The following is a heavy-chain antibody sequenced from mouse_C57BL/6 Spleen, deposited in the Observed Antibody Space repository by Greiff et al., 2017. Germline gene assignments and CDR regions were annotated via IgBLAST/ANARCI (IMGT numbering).Heavy chain of an antibody. V-gene: IGHV1-50*01. Sequence: VQLQQPGAELVKPGASVKLSCKASGYTFTRYWMQWVKQRPGQGLEWIGEIDPSDSYTNYNQKFKGKATLTVDTSSSTAYMQLSSLTSEDSAVYYCATSDFDDWGQGTTLTVSS. J-gene: IGHJ2*01. CDR2: IDPSDSYT. CDR3: ATSDFDD. CDR1: GYTFTRYW.